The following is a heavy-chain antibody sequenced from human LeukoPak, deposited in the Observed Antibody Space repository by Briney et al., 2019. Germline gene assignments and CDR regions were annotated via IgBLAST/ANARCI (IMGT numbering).Heavy chain of an antibody. D-gene: IGHD2-2*01. J-gene: IGHJ6*02. CDR3: ARVSNYYGMDG. V-gene: IGHV3-13*01. CDR1: GFTFSSYD. CDR2: IGTAGDT. Sequence: GGSLRLSCAASGFTFSSYDTHWVRQATGKGLEWVSAIGTAGDTYYPGSVKGRVTISRENAKNYLYLQMNTLRAEDTAVYYCARVSNYYGMDGWGQGTTVTVYS.